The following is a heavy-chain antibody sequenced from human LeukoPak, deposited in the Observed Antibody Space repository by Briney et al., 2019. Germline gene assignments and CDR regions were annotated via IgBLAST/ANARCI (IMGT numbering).Heavy chain of an antibody. CDR3: TRATADSTAWIDY. J-gene: IGHJ4*02. D-gene: IGHD2/OR15-2a*01. Sequence: PGGSLRLSCAASGVTLSNAWMSWVRQAPGKGLEWVGRIKSKTDGGTIDFVAPVKGRFSISRDDAKNTLFLEMNSLKTEDTAVYYCTRATADSTAWIDYWGQGNLVTVSS. CDR1: GVTLSNAW. V-gene: IGHV3-15*01. CDR2: IKSKTDGGTI.